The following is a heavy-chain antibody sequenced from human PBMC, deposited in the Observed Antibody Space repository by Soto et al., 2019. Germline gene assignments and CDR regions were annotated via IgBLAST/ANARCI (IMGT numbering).Heavy chain of an antibody. CDR2: SIPVFGTA. J-gene: IGHJ4*02. D-gene: IGHD6-13*01. Sequence: QVQLVQSGAEVKKPGSSVKLSCKTSGGTFRNYAINWVRQAPGQGLEWMGGSIPVFGTANYAQTLQGRFTITADESTSTAYMELSSLRSEDTAVYYCAIPLPKQQLVRGAFDHWGQGTLVTVAS. V-gene: IGHV1-69*01. CDR3: AIPLPKQQLVRGAFDH. CDR1: GGTFRNYA.